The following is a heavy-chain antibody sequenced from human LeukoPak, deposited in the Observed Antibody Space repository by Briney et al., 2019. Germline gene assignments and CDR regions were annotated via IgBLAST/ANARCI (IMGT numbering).Heavy chain of an antibody. CDR2: INRNGRT. CDR3: ARGSDYYDSSGYYWSFDY. V-gene: IGHV4-34*01. J-gene: IGHJ4*02. CDR1: GGSFNEYH. Sequence: ASETLSLTCAVYGGSFNEYHWSWIRQPPGKRLEWIGEINRNGRTHYHPSLESRVTISVDVSKNQFSLKMSSVTAADTAVYYCARGSDYYDSSGYYWSFDYWGQGTLVTVSS. D-gene: IGHD3-22*01.